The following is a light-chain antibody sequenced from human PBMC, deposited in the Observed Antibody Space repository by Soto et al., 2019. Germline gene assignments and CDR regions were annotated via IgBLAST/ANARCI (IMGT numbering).Light chain of an antibody. V-gene: IGKV3-15*01. Sequence: EIVMTQSPATLSVSPGERATLSCRASQSVYNNLAWYQQKPGQAPRLLIYGASTRATGIPARFSGSGSGTEFTLTISSLQSEDVAVYYCQQYYSNPRTFGQGTKVEIK. CDR2: GAS. J-gene: IGKJ1*01. CDR1: QSVYNN. CDR3: QQYYSNPRT.